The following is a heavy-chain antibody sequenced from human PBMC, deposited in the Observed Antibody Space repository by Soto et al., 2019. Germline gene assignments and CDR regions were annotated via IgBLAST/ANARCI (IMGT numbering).Heavy chain of an antibody. Sequence: PSETLALTCTDSGGSISSYYWSWIRQPPGKGLEWIGYIYYSGSTNYNPSLKSRVTISVDTSKNHFSLKLSSATAADTAVYYCARLSYSGSGSYYYYDYGMDVWGQGTTVTVSS. CDR3: ARLSYSGSGSYYYYDYGMDV. D-gene: IGHD3-10*01. J-gene: IGHJ6*02. CDR2: IYYSGST. CDR1: GGSISSYY. V-gene: IGHV4-59*01.